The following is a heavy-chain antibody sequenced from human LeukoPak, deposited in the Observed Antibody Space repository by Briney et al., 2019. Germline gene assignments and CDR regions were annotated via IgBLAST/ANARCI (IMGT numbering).Heavy chain of an antibody. D-gene: IGHD6-13*01. V-gene: IGHV1-69*13. CDR2: IIPIFGTA. CDR3: AAGRYSSSPPGY. CDR1: GGTFSSYA. J-gene: IGHJ4*02. Sequence: SVKVSCKASGGTFSSYAISWVRQAPGQGLEWMGGIIPIFGTANYAPKFQGRVTITADESTSTAYMELSSLRSEDTAVYYCAAGRYSSSPPGYWGQGTLVTVSS.